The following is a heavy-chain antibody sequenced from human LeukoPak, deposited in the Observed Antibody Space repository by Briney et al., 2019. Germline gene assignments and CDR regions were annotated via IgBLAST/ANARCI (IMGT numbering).Heavy chain of an antibody. J-gene: IGHJ5*02. V-gene: IGHV4-30-4*01. Sequence: TLSLTCTVSGGSISSGDYYWSWIRQPPGKGLEWIAYMYYSGSTYYNPSLKSRVTMSADTSENQLSLKLSSVSAADTAVYYCARPYYYDSRIDPWGQGILVTVSS. CDR1: GGSISSGDYY. CDR2: MYYSGST. D-gene: IGHD3-22*01. CDR3: ARPYYYDSRIDP.